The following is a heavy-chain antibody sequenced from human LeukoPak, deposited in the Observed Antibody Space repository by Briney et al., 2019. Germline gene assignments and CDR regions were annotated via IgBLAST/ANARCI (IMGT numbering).Heavy chain of an antibody. CDR1: GGSFSGYY. CDR3: ARGGYYYYYMDV. J-gene: IGHJ6*03. CDR2: INHSGST. Sequence: SETLSLTCAVYGGSFSGYYWSWIRQPPGKGLEWIGKINHSGSTNYNPSLKSRVTISVDTSKNQFSLKLSSVTAADTAVYYCARGGYYYYYMDVWGKGTTVTVSS. V-gene: IGHV4-34*01.